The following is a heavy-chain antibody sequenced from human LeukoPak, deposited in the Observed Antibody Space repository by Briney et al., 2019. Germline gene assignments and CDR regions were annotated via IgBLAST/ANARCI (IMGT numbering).Heavy chain of an antibody. CDR1: GFTFSDYY. J-gene: IGHJ3*02. CDR2: ISSSGSTI. D-gene: IGHD2-2*01. Sequence: GGSLRLSCAASGFTFSDYYMSWIRQAPGKGLEWVSYISSSGSTIYYADSVKGRFTISRDNSKNTLYLQMNSLRAEDTAVYYCAKDLRRAAIKEDAFDIWGQGTMVTVSS. V-gene: IGHV3-11*04. CDR3: AKDLRRAAIKEDAFDI.